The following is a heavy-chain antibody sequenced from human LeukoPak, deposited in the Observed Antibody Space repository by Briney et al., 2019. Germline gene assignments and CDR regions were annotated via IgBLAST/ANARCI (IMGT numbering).Heavy chain of an antibody. CDR2: ISYDGNKK. Sequence: GGSLRLSCAASGFIFSRYGMNWVRQVPGKGLEWVAVISYDGNKKYYADSVRGRFTISRDNSNNALYLQMNSLRAEDTAVYYCARKGLKDDAFDIWGQGTMVTVSS. CDR1: GFIFSRYG. J-gene: IGHJ3*02. D-gene: IGHD5/OR15-5a*01. CDR3: ARKGLKDDAFDI. V-gene: IGHV3-30*03.